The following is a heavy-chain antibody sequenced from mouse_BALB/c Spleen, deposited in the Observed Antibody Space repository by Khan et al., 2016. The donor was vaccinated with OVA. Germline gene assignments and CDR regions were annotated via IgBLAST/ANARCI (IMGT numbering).Heavy chain of an antibody. CDR1: GYSITSDYA. D-gene: IGHD1-1*01. V-gene: IGHV3-2*02. Sequence: EVQLQESGPGLVKPSQSLSLTCTVTGYSITSDYAWNWIRQFPGNKLEWMGYIRYSGRTSYNQSLQRRISITRDTSKNLVFLQLNSVTTEDTATYYCASSVTITTVVATDFDYWGQGTTLTVSS. CDR3: ASSVTITTVVATDFDY. J-gene: IGHJ2*01. CDR2: IRYSGRT.